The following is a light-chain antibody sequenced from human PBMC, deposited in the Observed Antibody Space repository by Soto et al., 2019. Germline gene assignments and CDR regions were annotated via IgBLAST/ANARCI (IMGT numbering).Light chain of an antibody. V-gene: IGKV3-15*01. Sequence: EIVVTQSPATLSVSPGERATLSCRASQSVRSSLAWYQQKPGQPPRLLIHGASTRATGVPARFSGSGSGTQFTLTISSLQSEDSAMYYCQQYNDGPPWTFGQGTKVEVK. CDR1: QSVRSS. J-gene: IGKJ1*01. CDR3: QQYNDGPPWT. CDR2: GAS.